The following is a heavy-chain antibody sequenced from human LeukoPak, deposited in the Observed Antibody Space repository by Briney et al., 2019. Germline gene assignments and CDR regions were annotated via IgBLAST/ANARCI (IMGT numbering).Heavy chain of an antibody. V-gene: IGHV1-18*04. D-gene: IGHD6-6*01. CDR3: ARDPPSDTAARLLDY. CDR1: GYTFGHYG. J-gene: IGHJ4*02. CDR2: ISVYNGNT. Sequence: ASVKVSYKASGYTFGHYGIIWVRQAPGQGLEYMAWISVYNGNTDYAQKFQDRVTVTTDTTTSTAYMELRSLRSDDTAVYYCARDPPSDTAARLLDYWGQGTLVTVSS.